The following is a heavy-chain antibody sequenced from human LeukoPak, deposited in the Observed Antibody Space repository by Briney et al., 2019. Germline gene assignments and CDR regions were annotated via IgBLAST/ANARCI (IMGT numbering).Heavy chain of an antibody. Sequence: GESLKISCKASGYSFTNYWIGWVRQMPGKGLEWMGIIYPGGSDTRYSPPFQGQVTISADKSVSTAYLQWSSLKASDTAIYYCARHLGSSSWSFDYWGQGTLVTVSS. CDR3: ARHLGSSSWSFDY. V-gene: IGHV5-51*01. D-gene: IGHD6-13*01. CDR2: IYPGGSDT. CDR1: GYSFTNYW. J-gene: IGHJ4*02.